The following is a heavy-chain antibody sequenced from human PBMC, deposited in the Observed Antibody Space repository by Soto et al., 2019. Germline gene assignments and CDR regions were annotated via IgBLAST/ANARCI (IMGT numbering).Heavy chain of an antibody. Sequence: ERLCRTCAAYGGPFNGYYWSWIRQPPGKGLEWIGEINHSGSGNYNPSLKSRVTISLDTSKNQFSLKLDSVTAADTAVYYCARVVRGWHPHFDSWGQGTPVTVYS. CDR1: GGPFNGYY. V-gene: IGHV4-34*01. CDR3: ARVVRGWHPHFDS. J-gene: IGHJ4*02. CDR2: INHSGSG. D-gene: IGHD2-21*01.